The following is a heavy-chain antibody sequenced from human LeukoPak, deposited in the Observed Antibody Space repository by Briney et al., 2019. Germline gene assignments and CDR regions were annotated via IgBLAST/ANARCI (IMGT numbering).Heavy chain of an antibody. CDR1: GGSFSGYY. V-gene: IGHV4-34*01. J-gene: IGHJ4*02. Sequence: PSETLSLTCAVYGGSFSGYYWSWLRQPPGKGLEWIGEINHSGSTNYNPSLKSRVTISVDTSKNQFSLKLRSVTAADTAVYYCAREYYDILTSQSNWGQGTLVTVSS. CDR3: AREYYDILTSQSN. CDR2: INHSGST. D-gene: IGHD3-9*01.